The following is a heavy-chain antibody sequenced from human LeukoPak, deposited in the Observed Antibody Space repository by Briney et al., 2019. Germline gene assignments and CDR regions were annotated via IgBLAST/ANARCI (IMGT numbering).Heavy chain of an antibody. CDR1: GGSFSGYY. Sequence: SDTLSLTCAVYGGSFSGYYWSWIRQPPANGLEWTGEINHSGRTNYTPPLKSRVSIAVATPKHQFALRVSSVTAPDAAVYDCARVLEGSRGQHWYFDLWGRGTLVTVSS. V-gene: IGHV4-34*01. D-gene: IGHD6-19*01. J-gene: IGHJ2*01. CDR3: ARVLEGSRGQHWYFDL. CDR2: INHSGRT.